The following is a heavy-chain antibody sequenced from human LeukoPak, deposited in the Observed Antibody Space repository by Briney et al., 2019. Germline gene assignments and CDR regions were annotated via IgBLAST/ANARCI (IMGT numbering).Heavy chain of an antibody. CDR2: INANSGGA. CDR1: GYTFTGYY. J-gene: IGHJ4*02. D-gene: IGHD2-2*01. CDR3: ARDVGEYCSSVSCYASNY. V-gene: IGHV1-2*02. Sequence: ASVKVSCKASGYTFTGYYIHWVRQAPGQGLEWMGWINANSGGADYAQKFQGRVTMTRDTSISTAYMELSRLRSDDTAVYYCARDVGEYCSSVSCYASNYWGQGTLVTVSS.